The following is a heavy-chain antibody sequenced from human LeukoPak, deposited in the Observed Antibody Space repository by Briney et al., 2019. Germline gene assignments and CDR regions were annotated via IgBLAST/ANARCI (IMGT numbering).Heavy chain of an antibody. Sequence: GGSLRLSCAASGFTFSRYWMSWMRQAPGKGLEWVANIKYDGSEDYYVDSVKGRFTISRDNAKNSLYLQMNSLRAEDTAVYYCARDFPIMITFGGDHHGDYWGQGTLVTVSS. CDR1: GFTFSRYW. J-gene: IGHJ4*02. D-gene: IGHD3-16*01. CDR2: IKYDGSED. CDR3: ARDFPIMITFGGDHHGDY. V-gene: IGHV3-7*01.